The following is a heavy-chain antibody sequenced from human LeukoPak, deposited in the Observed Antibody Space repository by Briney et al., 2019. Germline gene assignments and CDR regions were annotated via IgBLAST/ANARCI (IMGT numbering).Heavy chain of an antibody. Sequence: SETLSLTCTVSGGSISSGGYYWSWIRQHPGKGLEWIGYIYNSGSTNYNPSLKSRVTISADTSNNQFSLKLSSVTAADTAVYYCARGGAARPMDYWGQGTLVTASS. J-gene: IGHJ4*02. CDR1: GGSISSGGYY. CDR3: ARGGAARPMDY. D-gene: IGHD6-6*01. CDR2: IYNSGST. V-gene: IGHV4-31*03.